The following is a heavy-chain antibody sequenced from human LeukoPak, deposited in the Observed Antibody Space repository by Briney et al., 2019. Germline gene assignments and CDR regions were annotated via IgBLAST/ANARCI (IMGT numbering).Heavy chain of an antibody. D-gene: IGHD6-6*01. CDR3: ARAHIPASTKSSIAAVYYFDY. Sequence: PGGSLRLSCAASGFTFSTYSMNWVRQAPGKGLEWVSYISTSGNTIYYADSVKGRFTISRDNAKNSLYLQMNSLRAEDTAVYYCARAHIPASTKSSIAAVYYFDYWGQGTLVTVSS. V-gene: IGHV3-48*04. CDR2: ISTSGNTI. J-gene: IGHJ4*02. CDR1: GFTFSTYS.